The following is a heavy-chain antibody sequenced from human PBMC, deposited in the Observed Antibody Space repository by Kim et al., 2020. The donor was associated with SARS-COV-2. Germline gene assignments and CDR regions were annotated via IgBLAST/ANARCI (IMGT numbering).Heavy chain of an antibody. V-gene: IGHV4-39*01. CDR2: IYYSGST. CDR1: GGSISSSSYY. CDR3: ASTSWTTSDGEAFDI. D-gene: IGHD4-17*01. J-gene: IGHJ3*02. Sequence: SETLSLTCTVSGGSISSSSYYWGWIRQPPGKGLEWIGSIYYSGSTYYNPSLKSRVTISVDTSKNQFSLKLSSVTAADTGVYYCASTSWTTSDGEAFDIWGQGTMVTVSS.